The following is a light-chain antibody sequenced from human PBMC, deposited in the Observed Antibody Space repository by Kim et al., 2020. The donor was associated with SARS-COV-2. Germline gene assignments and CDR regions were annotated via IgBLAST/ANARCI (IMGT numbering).Light chain of an antibody. CDR1: NIGSKS. J-gene: IGLJ3*02. CDR2: YDS. CDR3: QVWDSSSDHRGV. V-gene: IGLV3-21*04. Sequence: PGKTARITCGGNNIGSKSVHWYQQKPGQAPVLVIYYDSDRPSGIPERFSGSNSGNTATLTISRVEAGDEADYYCQVWDSSSDHRGVFGGGTKLTVL.